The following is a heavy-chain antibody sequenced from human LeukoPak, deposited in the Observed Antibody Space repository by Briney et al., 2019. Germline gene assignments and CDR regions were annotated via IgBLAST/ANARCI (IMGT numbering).Heavy chain of an antibody. J-gene: IGHJ1*01. CDR3: ASGPRYYDILTGYSSAEYFQH. D-gene: IGHD3-9*01. Sequence: GESLKISCKGSGYSFTSYWIGWVRQMPGKGLEWMGIIYPGDSDTRYSPSFQGQVTISADKSISTAYLQWSSLKASDTAMYYCASGPRYYDILTGYSSAEYFQHWGQGTLVTVSS. V-gene: IGHV5-51*01. CDR1: GYSFTSYW. CDR2: IYPGDSDT.